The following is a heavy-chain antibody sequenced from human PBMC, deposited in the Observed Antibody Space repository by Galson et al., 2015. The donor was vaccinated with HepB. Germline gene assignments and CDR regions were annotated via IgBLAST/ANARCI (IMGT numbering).Heavy chain of an antibody. CDR3: ARDLQMATSGRLRNYYGMDV. Sequence: SLRLSCAASGSFSTYFMHWVRQAPGKGLEFVSTISSIGDNTYYGDSVKGRFTISRDNSKNTLYLQTSSLRVEDTAVYFCARDLQMATSGRLRNYYGMDVWGQGTTVTVSS. J-gene: IGHJ6*02. CDR1: GSFSTYF. D-gene: IGHD3-10*01. CDR2: ISSIGDNT. V-gene: IGHV3-64D*06.